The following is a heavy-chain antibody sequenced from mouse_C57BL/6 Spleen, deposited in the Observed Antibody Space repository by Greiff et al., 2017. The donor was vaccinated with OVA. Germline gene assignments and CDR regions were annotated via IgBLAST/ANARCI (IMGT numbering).Heavy chain of an antibody. CDR1: GYTFTSYW. V-gene: IGHV1-59*01. CDR2: IDPSDSYT. J-gene: IGHJ1*03. D-gene: IGHD1-1*01. CDR3: ARLDYYGSTYWYFEV. Sequence: QVQLQQPGAELVRPGTSVKLSCKASGYTFTSYWMHWVKQRPGQGLEWIGVIDPSDSYTNYNQKFKGKATLTVDTSSSTAYMQLSSLTSEDSAVYYCARLDYYGSTYWYFEVWGTGTTVTVSS.